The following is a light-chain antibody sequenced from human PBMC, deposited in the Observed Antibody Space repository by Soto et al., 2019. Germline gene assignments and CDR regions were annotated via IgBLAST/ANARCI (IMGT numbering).Light chain of an antibody. CDR2: DVS. Sequence: DIQMTQSPSTLSASVGERVTITCRASQSVSNWLAWYQPKPGKAPNLLIYDVSSLESGVPSRFSGSGSGTEFIRTFSSLQLDDFATYYCQQYYSYSWTFGQGTKVEMK. CDR3: QQYYSYSWT. CDR1: QSVSNW. J-gene: IGKJ1*01. V-gene: IGKV1-5*01.